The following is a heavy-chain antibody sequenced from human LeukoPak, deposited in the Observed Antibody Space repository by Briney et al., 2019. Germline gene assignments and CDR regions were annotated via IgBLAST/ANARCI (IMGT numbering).Heavy chain of an antibody. CDR1: GGTFSSYA. J-gene: IGHJ6*02. CDR2: IIPIPGIA. Sequence: ASVKVSCKASGGTFSSYAISWVRQAPGQGLEWMGRIIPIPGIANYAQKFQGRVTITADKSTSTAYMELSSLRSEDTAVYYCARDKGGAEPPNHYYGMDVWGQGTTVTVSS. D-gene: IGHD1-14*01. V-gene: IGHV1-69*04. CDR3: ARDKGGAEPPNHYYGMDV.